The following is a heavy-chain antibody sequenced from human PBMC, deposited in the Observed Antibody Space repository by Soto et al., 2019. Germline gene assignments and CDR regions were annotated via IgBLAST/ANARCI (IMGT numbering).Heavy chain of an antibody. J-gene: IGHJ6*02. CDR1: GGTFSSYA. CDR2: IIAIFGTA. CDR3: AKPQSIQDYYYGMDV. D-gene: IGHD6-6*01. V-gene: IGHV1-69*05. Sequence: QVQLVQSGAEVKKPGSSVKVSCKASGGTFSSYAISWVRQAPGQGLEWMGGIIAIFGTADYAQKFQGRVTXTXDXSPXTAYMELSSLRSEDTAVYYCAKPQSIQDYYYGMDVWGQGTTVTVSS.